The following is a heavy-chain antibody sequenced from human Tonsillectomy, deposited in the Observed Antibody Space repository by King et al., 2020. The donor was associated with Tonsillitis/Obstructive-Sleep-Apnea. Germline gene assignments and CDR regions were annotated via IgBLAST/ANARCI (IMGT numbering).Heavy chain of an antibody. Sequence: QLVQSGGGLVQPGGSLRLSCAASGFTFSSYATHWVRQAPGKGLEYVSAIGSNGVNTYYANSVKGRFTISRDNSKNTLYLQMGSLRAEDMAVYYCARVGESGYFDYWGQGTLVTVSS. CDR2: IGSNGVNT. D-gene: IGHD5-12*01. CDR3: ARVGESGYFDY. CDR1: GFTFSSYA. J-gene: IGHJ4*02. V-gene: IGHV3-64*01.